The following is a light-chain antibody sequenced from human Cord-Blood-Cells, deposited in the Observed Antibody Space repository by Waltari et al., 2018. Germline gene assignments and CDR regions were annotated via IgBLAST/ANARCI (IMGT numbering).Light chain of an antibody. CDR2: GAS. V-gene: IGKV3-20*01. CDR1: QSVSSSY. CDR3: QQYGSSPWT. J-gene: IGKJ1*01. Sequence: EIVLTPSPGTLSVSPGERATRSCRASQSVSSSYLAWYQQKPGQAPRLLIYGASSRATGIPDRFSGSGSGTDFTLTISRLEPEDFAVYYCQQYGSSPWTFGQGTKVEIK.